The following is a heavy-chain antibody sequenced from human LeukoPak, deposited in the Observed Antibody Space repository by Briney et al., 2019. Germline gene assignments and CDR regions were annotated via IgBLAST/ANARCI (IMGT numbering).Heavy chain of an antibody. D-gene: IGHD3-16*01. CDR1: GFTFSSYS. CDR3: ARDRRGIMITFGGALGFDP. J-gene: IGHJ5*02. Sequence: GGSLRLSCAASGFTFSSYSMNWVRQAPGKGLEWVSSISSSSSYIYYADSVKGRFTISRDNAKNSLYLQMNSLRAEDTAVYYCARDRRGIMITFGGALGFDPWGQGTLVTVSS. CDR2: ISSSSSYI. V-gene: IGHV3-21*01.